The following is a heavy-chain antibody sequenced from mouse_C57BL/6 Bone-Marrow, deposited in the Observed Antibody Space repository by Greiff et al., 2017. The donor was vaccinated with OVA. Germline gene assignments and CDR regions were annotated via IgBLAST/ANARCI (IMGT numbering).Heavy chain of an antibody. Sequence: VQRVESGAELVRPGASVKLSCKASGYTFTDYYINWVKQRPGQGLEWIARIYPGSGNTYYNEKFKGKATLTAEKSSSTAYMQLSSLTSEDSAVYFCARYWVYYFDYWGQGTTLTVSS. V-gene: IGHV1-76*01. CDR1: GYTFTDYY. J-gene: IGHJ2*01. D-gene: IGHD4-1*01. CDR2: IYPGSGNT. CDR3: ARYWVYYFDY.